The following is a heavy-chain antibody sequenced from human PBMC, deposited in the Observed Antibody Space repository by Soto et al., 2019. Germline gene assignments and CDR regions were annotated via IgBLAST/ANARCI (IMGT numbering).Heavy chain of an antibody. CDR3: ARLKRGYSYGSIIDF. CDR1: GDSIRNYY. D-gene: IGHD5-18*01. CDR2: IFYSGST. Sequence: SETLSLTCTVSGDSIRNYYWSWIRQPPGKGLEYIGYIFYSGSTNYNPSLKSRVAISVDTSRNQFALKLRSVTAADTAIYYCARLKRGYSYGSIIDFWGRGTLVT. J-gene: IGHJ4*01. V-gene: IGHV4-59*01.